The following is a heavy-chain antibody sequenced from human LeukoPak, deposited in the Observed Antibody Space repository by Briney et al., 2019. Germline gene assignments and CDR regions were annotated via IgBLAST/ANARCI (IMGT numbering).Heavy chain of an antibody. CDR1: GGSISSYY. CDR3: ARDAYYYDSREDAFDI. Sequence: SETLSLTRTVSGGSISSYYWSWIRQPPGKGLEWIGYIYYSGSTNYNPSLKSRVTISVDTSKNQFSLKLSSVTAADTAVYYCARDAYYYDSREDAFDIWGQGTMVTVSS. CDR2: IYYSGST. J-gene: IGHJ3*02. V-gene: IGHV4-59*01. D-gene: IGHD3-22*01.